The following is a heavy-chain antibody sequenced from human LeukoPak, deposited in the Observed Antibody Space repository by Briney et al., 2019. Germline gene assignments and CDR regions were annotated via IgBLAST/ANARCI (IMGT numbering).Heavy chain of an antibody. V-gene: IGHV1-46*04. CDR3: ARGSYYYMDV. Sequence: ASVKVSCKASGYTFTNFYMHWVRQAPGQGLEWMGMINPNDGSTSYAQRLRGRVTMTRDTSTSAFYMELSTLRYEDTAIYYCARGSYYYMDVWGKGTTVTISS. CDR2: INPNDGST. J-gene: IGHJ6*03. CDR1: GYTFTNFY.